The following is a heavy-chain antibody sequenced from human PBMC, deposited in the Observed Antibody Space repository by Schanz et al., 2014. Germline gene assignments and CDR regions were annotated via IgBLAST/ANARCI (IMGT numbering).Heavy chain of an antibody. V-gene: IGHV1-18*01. CDR2: INGYNGHT. D-gene: IGHD5-12*01. CDR3: ARDFSAYVGNDFDY. J-gene: IGHJ4*02. Sequence: QVQLVQSGAEVKKPGASVKVSCKASGYTFSSYGITWVRQAPGQGLEWMGWINGYNGHTLYAQKFQGRVTMTTDTSTSTSYMELTSLRFDDTAVYYGARDFSAYVGNDFDYWGQGTLVTVSS. CDR1: GYTFSSYG.